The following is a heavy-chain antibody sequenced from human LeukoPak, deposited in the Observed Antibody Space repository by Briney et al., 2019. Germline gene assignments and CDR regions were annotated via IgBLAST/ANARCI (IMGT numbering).Heavy chain of an antibody. CDR3: ARIYGDGYPLDS. D-gene: IGHD4/OR15-4a*01. CDR1: GFPVSSNY. J-gene: IGHJ4*02. CDR2: LHRSDST. Sequence: GGSLRLSCAASGFPVSSNYMSWVRQAPGKGLEWVSVLHRSDSTYYTNSVKGRFTISRDNSKNTLYLQMTSLRAEDTAVYYCARIYGDGYPLDSWGQGTLVTVSS. V-gene: IGHV3-53*01.